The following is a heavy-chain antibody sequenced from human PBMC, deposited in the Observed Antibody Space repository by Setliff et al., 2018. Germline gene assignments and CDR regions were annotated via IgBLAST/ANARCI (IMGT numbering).Heavy chain of an antibody. D-gene: IGHD6-19*01. Sequence: ETLSLTCPVSGGSIISYYWSWIRQPAGKGLAWFGHIDSGWSANYNPSLKSRVTMSIDTSKNHFSLKLNSVTAADMAVYYCAREQWLDPPGYYYMDVWAKGTTVTVSS. CDR3: AREQWLDPPGYYYMDV. V-gene: IGHV4-4*07. J-gene: IGHJ6*03. CDR2: IDSGWSA. CDR1: GGSIISYY.